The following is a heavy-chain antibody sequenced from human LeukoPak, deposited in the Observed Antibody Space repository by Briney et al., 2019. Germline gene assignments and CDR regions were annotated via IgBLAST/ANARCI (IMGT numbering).Heavy chain of an antibody. D-gene: IGHD2-15*01. CDR2: INPNSGGT. CDR3: ARVVHCSGGSCYSQSNYYYYYMDV. V-gene: IGHV1-2*02. J-gene: IGHJ6*03. CDR1: GYTFTGYY. Sequence: GASVKVSCKASGYTFTGYYMHWVRQAPGQGLEWMGWINPNSGGTNYAQKFQGRVTMTRDTSISTAYMELSRLRSDDTAVYYCARVVHCSGGSCYSQSNYYYYYMDVWGKGTTVTVSS.